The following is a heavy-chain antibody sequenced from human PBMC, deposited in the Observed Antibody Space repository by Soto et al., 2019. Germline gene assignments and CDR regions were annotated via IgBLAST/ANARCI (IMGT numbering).Heavy chain of an antibody. J-gene: IGHJ3*02. D-gene: IGHD6-19*01. CDR2: ISSSSSYI. Sequence: GGSLRLSCAASGFTFSSYSMNWVRQAPGKGLEWVSSISSSSSYIYYADSVKGRFTISRDNAKNSLYLQMNSLRAEDTAVYYCARDPNSSGWINAFDIWGPGTMVTVSS. CDR3: ARDPNSSGWINAFDI. CDR1: GFTFSSYS. V-gene: IGHV3-21*01.